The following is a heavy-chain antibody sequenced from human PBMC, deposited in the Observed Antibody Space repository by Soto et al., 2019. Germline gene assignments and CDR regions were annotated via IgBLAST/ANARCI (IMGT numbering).Heavy chain of an antibody. CDR1: GYAFTRYG. V-gene: IGHV1-18*01. Sequence: ASVNVYWKAAGYAFTRYGSNWVRQAPGQGLEWMGWISAYNGNTNYAQKLQGRVTMTTDTSTSTAYMELRSLRSDDTFVYYGARTGYSYAYFVVYDFSGLDLWG. CDR2: ISAYNGNT. D-gene: IGHD5-18*01. J-gene: IGHJ6*02. CDR3: ARTGYSYAYFVVYDFSGLDL.